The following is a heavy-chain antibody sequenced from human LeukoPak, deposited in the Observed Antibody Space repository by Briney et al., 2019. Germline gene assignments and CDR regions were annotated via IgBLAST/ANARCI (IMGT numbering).Heavy chain of an antibody. CDR3: ARGGFSSVIS. CDR2: IKPDGSEK. V-gene: IGHV3-7*01. D-gene: IGHD3-22*01. J-gene: IGHJ5*02. Sequence: GGPLRLSCAVAGFTHSNYWMSCVRQAPGKGLVWVAKIKPDGSEKYYVDSVNGRFTISRDNVKNSLYLQMNSLRAEDTAVYHCARGGFSSVISWGQGTLVTVSS. CDR1: GFTHSNYW.